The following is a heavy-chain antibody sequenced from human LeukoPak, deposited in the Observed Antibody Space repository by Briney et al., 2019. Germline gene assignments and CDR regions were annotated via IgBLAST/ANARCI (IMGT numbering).Heavy chain of an antibody. CDR3: ARRSGVAVAGAFDY. D-gene: IGHD6-19*01. J-gene: IGHJ4*02. CDR1: GFPFRTHG. CDR2: IRSDGSNK. Sequence: GGSLRLSCAASGFPFRTHGMHWVRQAPGKGLQWVAFIRSDGSNKYYTDSVKGRFTISRDDSKNTLYLQMNSLRAEDTAVYFCARRSGVAVAGAFDYWGQGTLVTVSS. V-gene: IGHV3-30*02.